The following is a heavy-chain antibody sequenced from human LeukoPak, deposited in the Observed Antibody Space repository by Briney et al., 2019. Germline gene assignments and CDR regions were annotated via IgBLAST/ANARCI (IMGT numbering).Heavy chain of an antibody. D-gene: IGHD2-2*01. J-gene: IGHJ3*02. Sequence: GGSLRLSCAPPGFTFSSHSMNCVPQAPGKGLEWGSSISNSSSYIYYADSVRGRFTISRDNAKNSLYLQMNSLRAEDTAVYYCARAWGYCSSTSCYVVAFDIWGQGTMVAVSS. CDR3: ARAWGYCSSTSCYVVAFDI. CDR1: GFTFSSHS. CDR2: ISNSSSYI. V-gene: IGHV3-21*01.